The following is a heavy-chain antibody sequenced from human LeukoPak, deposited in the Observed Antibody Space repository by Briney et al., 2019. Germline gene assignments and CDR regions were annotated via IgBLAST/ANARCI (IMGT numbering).Heavy chain of an antibody. D-gene: IGHD7-27*01. V-gene: IGHV4-59*08. J-gene: IGHJ4*02. CDR3: ARYQNWGSWYYFDY. CDR1: GSSISSYY. CDR2: IYYSGST. Sequence: SETLSLTCTVSGSSISSYYWSWIRQPPGKGLEWIGYIYYSGSTNYNPSLKSRVTISGDTSKNQFSLKLSSVTATDTAVYYCARYQNWGSWYYFDYWGQGTLVTVSS.